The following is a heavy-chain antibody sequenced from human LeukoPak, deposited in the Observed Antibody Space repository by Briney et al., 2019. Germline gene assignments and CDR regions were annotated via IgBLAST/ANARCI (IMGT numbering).Heavy chain of an antibody. CDR2: IYYSGST. CDR1: GGSISSYY. Sequence: SETLSLTCTVSGGSISSYYWSWIRQPPGKGLEWIGYIYYSGSTNYNPSLKSRVTISVDTSKNQFSLKLSSVTAADTAVYYCARDRCSGGICYGWFDPWGQGTLVTVSS. J-gene: IGHJ5*02. D-gene: IGHD2-15*01. CDR3: ARDRCSGGICYGWFDP. V-gene: IGHV4-59*01.